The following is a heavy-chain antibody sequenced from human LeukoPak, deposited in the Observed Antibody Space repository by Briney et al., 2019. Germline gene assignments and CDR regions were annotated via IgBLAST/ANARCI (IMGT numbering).Heavy chain of an antibody. CDR1: GYTFTGYY. D-gene: IGHD3-22*01. CDR3: ARDRHYYDSSGYYDY. V-gene: IGHV1-2*02. Sequence: GASVKVSCKASGYTFTGYYMHWVRQAPGQGLEWRGWINPNSGGTNYAQKFQGRVTMTRDTSISTAYMELSRLRSDDTAVYYCARDRHYYDSSGYYDYWGQGTLVTVSS. J-gene: IGHJ4*02. CDR2: INPNSGGT.